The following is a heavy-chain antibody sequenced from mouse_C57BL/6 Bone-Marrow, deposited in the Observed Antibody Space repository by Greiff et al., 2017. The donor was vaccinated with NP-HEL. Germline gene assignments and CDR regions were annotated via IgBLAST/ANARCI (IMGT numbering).Heavy chain of an antibody. CDR2: IDPENGDT. CDR3: TTYSNSFAY. D-gene: IGHD2-5*01. J-gene: IGHJ3*01. V-gene: IGHV14-4*01. CDR1: GFNIKDDY. Sequence: DVQLQESGAELVRPGASVKLSCTASGFNIKDDYMHWVKQRPEQGLEWIGWIDPENGDTEYASKFQGKATITADTSSNTAYLQLSSLTSEDTAVYYCTTYSNSFAYWGQGTLVTVSA.